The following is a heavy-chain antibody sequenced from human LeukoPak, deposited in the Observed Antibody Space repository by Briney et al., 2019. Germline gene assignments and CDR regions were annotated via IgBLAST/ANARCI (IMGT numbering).Heavy chain of an antibody. CDR1: GLTFSDYY. V-gene: IGHV3-11*04. CDR3: ARSSGWSVPVDY. J-gene: IGHJ4*02. CDR2: ISTNVFTT. Sequence: GRSLRLSCPATGLTFSDYYMTWIRQAPGKWLEWLSYISTNVFTTDYADSAKDRFTISRDKAKMSLDLHMNSLRAEDTAVYYCARSSGWSVPVDYWGQGAVVTVSS. D-gene: IGHD6-19*01.